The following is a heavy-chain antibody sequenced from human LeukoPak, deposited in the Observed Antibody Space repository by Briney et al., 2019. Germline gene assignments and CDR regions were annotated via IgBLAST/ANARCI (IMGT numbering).Heavy chain of an antibody. CDR2: IYSDNT. Sequence: ETLSLTCTVSGGSISYFYWSWVRQAPGKGLEWVSFIYSDNTHYSDSVKGRFTISRDNSKNTLYLQMNSLRAEDTAVYYCARRAGAYSHPYDYWGQGTLVTVSS. D-gene: IGHD4/OR15-4a*01. CDR3: ARRAGAYSHPYDY. CDR1: GGSISYFY. J-gene: IGHJ4*02. V-gene: IGHV3-53*01.